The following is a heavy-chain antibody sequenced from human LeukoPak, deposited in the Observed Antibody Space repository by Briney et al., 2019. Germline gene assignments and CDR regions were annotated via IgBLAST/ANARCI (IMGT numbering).Heavy chain of an antibody. D-gene: IGHD6-19*01. Sequence: GGSLRLSCAASGFTFSNAWMSWVRRAPGKGLEWVGRINSKTDGGTIDYAAPVKGRFTISRDDSKNTLYLQMNSLKTEDTAVYYCTTSIVVAGVFDYWGQGTLVTVSS. CDR1: GFTFSNAW. CDR3: TTSIVVAGVFDY. J-gene: IGHJ4*02. V-gene: IGHV3-15*01. CDR2: INSKTDGGTI.